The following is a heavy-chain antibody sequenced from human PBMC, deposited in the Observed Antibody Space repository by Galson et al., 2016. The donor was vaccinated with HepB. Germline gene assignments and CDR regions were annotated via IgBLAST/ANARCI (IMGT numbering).Heavy chain of an antibody. J-gene: IGHJ4*02. D-gene: IGHD1-26*01. Sequence: ETLSLTCTVAGGPISDTAYWWGWIRQPPGKGLAWIGSIFYTCTTYYKPSLKSRVTIYVDTSKNQFSLKLNSVTAADTAVYYCARQVGRGSWAFDIWGQGTLVTVSS. V-gene: IGHV4-39*01. CDR2: IFYTCTT. CDR3: ARQVGRGSWAFDI. CDR1: GGPISDTAYW.